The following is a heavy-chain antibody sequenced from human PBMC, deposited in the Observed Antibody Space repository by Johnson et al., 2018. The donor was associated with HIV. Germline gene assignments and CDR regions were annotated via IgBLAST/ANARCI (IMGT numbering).Heavy chain of an antibody. Sequence: VQLVESGGGVVQPGRSLRLSCAASGFSFSNYWMSWVRQAPGKGLEWVANIKQDGSEKYYEDSVTGRFPISSDNAKKSLYLKMNSLSAEDTALDYCAKANWNGDAFDIWGQGTKVTVSS. D-gene: IGHD1-1*01. CDR1: GFSFSNYW. CDR2: IKQDGSEK. V-gene: IGHV3-7*03. J-gene: IGHJ3*02. CDR3: AKANWNGDAFDI.